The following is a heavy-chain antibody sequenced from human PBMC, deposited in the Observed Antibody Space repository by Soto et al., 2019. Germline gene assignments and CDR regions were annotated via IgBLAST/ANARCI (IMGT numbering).Heavy chain of an antibody. Sequence: QVQLVQPGAEVKRPGSSMRVSCKASGGTFGTYTIAWLRQPPGQGPEWMGGILPIINKSNYAQKFQGRVTITADESTSTAYMDLNSLRFDDTAVYYCARRVARSAGGFEQWGQGTRVTVS. V-gene: IGHV1-69*01. CDR1: GGTFGTYT. CDR3: ARRVARSAGGFEQ. CDR2: ILPIINKS. J-gene: IGHJ4*02. D-gene: IGHD3-9*01.